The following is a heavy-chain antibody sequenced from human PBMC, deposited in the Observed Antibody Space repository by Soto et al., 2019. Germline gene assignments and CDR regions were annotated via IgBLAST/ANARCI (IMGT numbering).Heavy chain of an antibody. J-gene: IGHJ5*02. CDR3: ESSPSTAAAGAAFEP. Sequence: PSETLSLTCTVSGGSISSGGYYWSRIRQHPGKGLEWIGYIYYSGSTYYNPSLKSRVTISVDTSKNQFSLKLSSVTAADTAVYYCESSPSTAAAGAAFEPWGQGTLVTVSS. D-gene: IGHD6-13*01. V-gene: IGHV4-31*03. CDR2: IYYSGST. CDR1: GGSISSGGYY.